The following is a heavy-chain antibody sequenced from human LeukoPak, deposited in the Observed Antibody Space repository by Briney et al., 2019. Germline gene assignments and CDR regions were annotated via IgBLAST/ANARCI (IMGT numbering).Heavy chain of an antibody. Sequence: PSETLSLTCTVSGGSISSYYWSWIRQPPGKGLEWIGYISYSGSTNYNPSLKSRVTISIDTSKNQFSLKLRSVTAADTAIYYCARQGYDVLAGYIDAFDIWGQGTMVTVSS. CDR3: ARQGYDVLAGYIDAFDI. J-gene: IGHJ3*02. D-gene: IGHD3-9*01. CDR1: GGSISSYY. V-gene: IGHV4-59*08. CDR2: ISYSGST.